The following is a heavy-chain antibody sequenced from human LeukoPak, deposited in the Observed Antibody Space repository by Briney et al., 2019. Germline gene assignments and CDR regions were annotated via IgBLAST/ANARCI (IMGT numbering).Heavy chain of an antibody. Sequence: GGSLRLSCAASGFTFSKYWMSWVRQAPGKGLEWVANIKQDGSEKYYVDSVKGRFTISRDNAKNSLYLQMNSLRAEDTALYYCAKGNRYWYFDLWGRGTLVTVSS. J-gene: IGHJ2*01. D-gene: IGHD1-14*01. CDR1: GFTFSKYW. CDR3: AKGNRYWYFDL. V-gene: IGHV3-7*03. CDR2: IKQDGSEK.